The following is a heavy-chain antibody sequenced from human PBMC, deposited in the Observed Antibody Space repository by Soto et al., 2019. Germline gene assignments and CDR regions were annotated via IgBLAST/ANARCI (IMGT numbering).Heavy chain of an antibody. CDR3: ARVVQYYDSVGYSFYYFDY. D-gene: IGHD3-22*01. CDR1: GASINSADYY. V-gene: IGHV4-30-4*01. Sequence: SETLSLTCTVSGASINSADYYWSWLRQPPGKALEWIGYIYYSGSDYYNSSLRSRVTISIDTSKNQFSLNLMSVTAADRAVYYCARVVQYYDSVGYSFYYFDYWGQGALVTVSS. J-gene: IGHJ4*02. CDR2: IYYSGSD.